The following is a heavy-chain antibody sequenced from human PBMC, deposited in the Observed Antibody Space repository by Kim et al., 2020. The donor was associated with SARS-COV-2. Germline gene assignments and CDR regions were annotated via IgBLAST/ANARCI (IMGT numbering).Heavy chain of an antibody. J-gene: IGHJ4*02. CDR2: IKRPDDSA. Sequence: GGSLRLSCVAPGFSFGTFDMSWVRQAPGKGLKWVSVIKRPDDSAYYAESVKGRFTVSRDSARNTLYLQMNSLRVDDTAVYYCVKGAWLDYWGPGTLVTVSS. CDR3: VKGAWLDY. V-gene: IGHV3-23*01. CDR1: GFSFGTFD. D-gene: IGHD5-12*01.